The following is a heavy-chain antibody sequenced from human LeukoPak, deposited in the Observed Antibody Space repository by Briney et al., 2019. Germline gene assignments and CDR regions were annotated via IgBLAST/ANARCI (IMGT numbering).Heavy chain of an antibody. V-gene: IGHV3-33*01. Sequence: GGSLRLTCAASGFTFSSYGMHWVRQAPGKGLEWVAVIWYDGSNKYYADSVKGRFTISRDNSKNTLYLQMNSLRAEDTAVYYCARDGGEDCSSTSCFDNWFDPWGQGTLVTVSS. CDR2: IWYDGSNK. CDR1: GFTFSSYG. J-gene: IGHJ5*02. CDR3: ARDGGEDCSSTSCFDNWFDP. D-gene: IGHD2-2*01.